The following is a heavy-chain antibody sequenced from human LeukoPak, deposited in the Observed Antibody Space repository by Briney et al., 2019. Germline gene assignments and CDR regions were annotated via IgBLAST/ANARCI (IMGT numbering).Heavy chain of an antibody. Sequence: SVKVSCKASGYTFTSYGINWVRQAPGQGLEWMGWISAYNGNTNYAQKLQARVTMTTYTSTSTAYMQLRSLRSDDTAVYYCATSPGLAYCGGDCYSVDYWGQGTLVTVSS. CDR1: GYTFTSYG. J-gene: IGHJ4*02. V-gene: IGHV1-18*01. CDR2: ISAYNGNT. CDR3: ATSPGLAYCGGDCYSVDY. D-gene: IGHD2-21*01.